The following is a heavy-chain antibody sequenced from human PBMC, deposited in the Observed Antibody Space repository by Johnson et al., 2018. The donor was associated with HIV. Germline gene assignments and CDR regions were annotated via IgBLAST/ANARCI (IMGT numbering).Heavy chain of an antibody. J-gene: IGHJ3*02. Sequence: VQLVESGGGLVQPGGSLRLSCAASGFTFSSYWMSWVRQAPGRGLEWLANIKEDGSEDYYVDSLKGRFTISRDNARNSLYLQMDSLRPGDSAVYYCARDGVYSSPHDAFDIWGQGTMVTVSP. CDR3: ARDGVYSSPHDAFDI. V-gene: IGHV3-7*05. CDR1: GFTFSSYW. CDR2: IKEDGSED. D-gene: IGHD6-13*01.